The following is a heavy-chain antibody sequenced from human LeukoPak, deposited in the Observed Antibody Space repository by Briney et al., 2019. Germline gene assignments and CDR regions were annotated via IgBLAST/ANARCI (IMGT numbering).Heavy chain of an antibody. D-gene: IGHD4-17*01. CDR3: ARHKDDYDDYVWTY. Sequence: SETLSLTCTVSGVSISSSPYYWGWIRQPPGKGLEWIGSVYTSGSSYYNPSLKSRVTIFVDTSKNQFSLKVTSVTAADTATYYCARHKDDYDDYVWTYWGQGTLVTVSS. CDR1: GVSISSSPYY. V-gene: IGHV4-39*01. CDR2: VYTSGSS. J-gene: IGHJ4*02.